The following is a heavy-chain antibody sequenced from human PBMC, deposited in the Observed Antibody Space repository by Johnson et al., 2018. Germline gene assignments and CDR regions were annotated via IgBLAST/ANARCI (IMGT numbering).Heavy chain of an antibody. V-gene: IGHV1-69*01. Sequence: VQLQESGAEVKKPGASVKVSCKASGYTFTSYYIHWVRQAPGQGLEWMGGIIPIFGTANYAQKFQGRVTITADESTSTAYMELSSLRSEDTAVYYCARGWQAVDRYYYYGMDVWGQGTTVTVSS. CDR2: IIPIFGTA. CDR1: GYTFTSYY. D-gene: IGHD6-19*01. J-gene: IGHJ6*02. CDR3: ARGWQAVDRYYYYGMDV.